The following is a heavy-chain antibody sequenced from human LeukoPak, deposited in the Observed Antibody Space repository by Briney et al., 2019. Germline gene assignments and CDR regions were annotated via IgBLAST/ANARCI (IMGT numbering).Heavy chain of an antibody. CDR2: INHSGST. J-gene: IGHJ5*02. Sequence: KASETLSLTCAVYGGSFSGYYWSWIRQPPGKGLEWIGEINHSGSTNYNPSLKSRVTISVDTSKNQFSLKLSSVTAADTAVYYCARVTSLGYYDSSGYPWGQGTLVTVSS. CDR1: GGSFSGYY. D-gene: IGHD3-22*01. CDR3: ARVTSLGYYDSSGYP. V-gene: IGHV4-34*01.